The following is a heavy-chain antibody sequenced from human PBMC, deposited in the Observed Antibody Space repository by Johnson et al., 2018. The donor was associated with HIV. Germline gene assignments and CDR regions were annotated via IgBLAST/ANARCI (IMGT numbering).Heavy chain of an antibody. CDR3: ARDSGKWSGVRFAFDI. J-gene: IGHJ3*02. CDR2: ISYDGSNK. D-gene: IGHD3-10*01. V-gene: IGHV3-30-3*01. Sequence: QVQLVESGGGVVQPGRSLRLSCAASGFTFTNYAMYWVRQAPGKGLEWVALISYDGSNKYYADSVKGRFTISRDNSKNTLYLQISSLRAEDTAIYYCARDSGKWSGVRFAFDIWGQGTMVTVSS. CDR1: GFTFTNYA.